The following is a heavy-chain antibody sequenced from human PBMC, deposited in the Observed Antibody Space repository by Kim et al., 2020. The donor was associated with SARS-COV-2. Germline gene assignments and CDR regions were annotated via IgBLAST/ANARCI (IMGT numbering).Heavy chain of an antibody. J-gene: IGHJ6*02. Sequence: GGSLRLSCAASGFTFSSYSMNWVRQAPGKGLEWVSSISSSSSYIYYADSVKGRFTISRDNAKNSLYLQMNSLRAEDTAVYYCARDALYYYGSGSYYNVYYYYGMDVWGQGTTVTVSS. CDR1: GFTFSSYS. D-gene: IGHD3-10*01. CDR2: ISSSSSYI. CDR3: ARDALYYYGSGSYYNVYYYYGMDV. V-gene: IGHV3-21*01.